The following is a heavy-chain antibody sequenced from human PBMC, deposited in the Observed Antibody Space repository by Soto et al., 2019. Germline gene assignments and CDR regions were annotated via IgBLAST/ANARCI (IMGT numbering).Heavy chain of an antibody. J-gene: IGHJ6*02. Sequence: QVQLVQSGAEVRKPGASVEVSCMASGSTFSSYTVNWVRQAPGQGLEWIGRISPVLGVTHDARRFQGRVTITADRSRKTAYMELTSLTSEETAVYYCARRRYCGVDCYNKFYYGMDVWGQGTTVTVSS. CDR1: GSTFSSYT. V-gene: IGHV1-69*02. D-gene: IGHD2-21*02. CDR3: ARRRYCGVDCYNKFYYGMDV. CDR2: ISPVLGVT.